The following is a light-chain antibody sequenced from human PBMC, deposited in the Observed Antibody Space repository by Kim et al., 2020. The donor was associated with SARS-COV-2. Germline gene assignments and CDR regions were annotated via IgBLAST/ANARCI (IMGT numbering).Light chain of an antibody. CDR1: RSVSSNY. CDR2: GAS. Sequence: PGDRATLSCRASRSVSSNYLAWYQQKPGQPPRLLIYGASSRATAIPDRFSGSGSGTAFTLTISRLEPEDFAVYYCQQYGSSSYTFGQGTKLE. J-gene: IGKJ2*01. CDR3: QQYGSSSYT. V-gene: IGKV3-20*01.